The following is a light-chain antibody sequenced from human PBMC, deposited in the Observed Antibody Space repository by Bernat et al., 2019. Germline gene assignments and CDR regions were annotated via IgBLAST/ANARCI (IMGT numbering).Light chain of an antibody. CDR1: QYVNVN. J-gene: IGKJ4*01. CDR2: DTS. CDR3: QQYYTWPLT. Sequence: ETVMAQSPATLSVSPGESATLSCRATQYVNVNLAWYQQQPVQAPRLLIYDTSNRATGIPSRFSGTGSETEFTLTISSLQSEDFAVYYCQQYYTWPLTFGGGTKVEIK. V-gene: IGKV3-15*01.